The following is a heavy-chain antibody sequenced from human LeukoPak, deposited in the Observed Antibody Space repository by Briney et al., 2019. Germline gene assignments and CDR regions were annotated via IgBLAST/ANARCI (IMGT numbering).Heavy chain of an antibody. Sequence: SETLSLTCAVYGGSFSGYYWSWIRQPPGKGLEWIGGINHSGSTNYNPSLKSRVTISVDTSKNQFSLKLSSVTAADTAVYYCARRSYDILTGYYNVDYWGQGTLVTVSS. D-gene: IGHD3-9*01. V-gene: IGHV4-34*01. CDR2: INHSGST. J-gene: IGHJ4*02. CDR1: GGSFSGYY. CDR3: ARRSYDILTGYYNVDY.